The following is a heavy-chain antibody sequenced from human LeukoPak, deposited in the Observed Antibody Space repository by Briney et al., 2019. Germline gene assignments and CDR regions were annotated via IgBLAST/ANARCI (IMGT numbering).Heavy chain of an antibody. J-gene: IGHJ6*02. CDR1: GGSISSYY. Sequence: SETLSLTCTVSGGSISSYYWSWIRQPPGKGLEWIGYIYYSGSTNYNPSLKSRVTISVDTSRNQFSLKLSSVTAADTAVYYCARGGTRYGMDVWGQGTTVTVSS. D-gene: IGHD1-1*01. CDR3: ARGGTRYGMDV. V-gene: IGHV4-59*01. CDR2: IYYSGST.